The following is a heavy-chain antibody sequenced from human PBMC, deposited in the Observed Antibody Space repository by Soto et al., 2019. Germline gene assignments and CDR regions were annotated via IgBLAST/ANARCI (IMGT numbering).Heavy chain of an antibody. J-gene: IGHJ6*02. Sequence: SVKVSCKAAAYTFTSYDINWVRQATGQDLEWMGWIIPILGITNYAQKFQGRVTITADNSTSTAYMELSSLRSEDTAVYYCARVQGWNEHYYYYGMDVWGQGTTVTVSS. V-gene: IGHV1-69*10. CDR3: ARVQGWNEHYYYYGMDV. CDR2: IIPILGIT. D-gene: IGHD1-1*01. CDR1: AYTFTSYD.